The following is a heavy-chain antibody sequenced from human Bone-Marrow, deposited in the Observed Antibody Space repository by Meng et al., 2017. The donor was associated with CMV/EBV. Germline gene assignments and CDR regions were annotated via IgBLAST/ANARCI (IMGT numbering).Heavy chain of an antibody. D-gene: IGHD2-2*02. Sequence: GGSLRLSCAASGFTFSSYGMHWVRQAPGKGLEWVAFIRYDGSNKYYADSVKGRFTISRDNSKNTLYLQMNSLRAEDTAVYYCAKDNIVVVPAAIPGVGMDVWGQGNTVTVSS. CDR1: GFTFSSYG. J-gene: IGHJ6*02. CDR3: AKDNIVVVPAAIPGVGMDV. V-gene: IGHV3-30*02. CDR2: IRYDGSNK.